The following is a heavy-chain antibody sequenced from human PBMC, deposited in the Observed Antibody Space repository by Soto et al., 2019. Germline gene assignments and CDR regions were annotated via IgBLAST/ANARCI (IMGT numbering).Heavy chain of an antibody. D-gene: IGHD2-15*01. CDR3: AKTKWAATRYVDY. CDR2: ISGSGGST. J-gene: IGHJ4*02. V-gene: IGHV3-23*01. Sequence: EVQLLESGGGLVQPGGSLRLSCAASGFTFSSYAMSWVRQAPGKGLEWVSAISGSGGSTYYADSVKGRFTISRDNSKTTLYLQINSLRAEDTAVYYCAKTKWAATRYVDYWGQGTLVTVSS. CDR1: GFTFSSYA.